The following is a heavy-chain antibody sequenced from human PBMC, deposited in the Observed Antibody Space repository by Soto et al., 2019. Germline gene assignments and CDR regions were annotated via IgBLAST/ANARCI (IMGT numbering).Heavy chain of an antibody. D-gene: IGHD3-22*01. Sequence: ASVKVSCKASGYTFTSYAMHWVRQAPGQRLEWMGWINAGNGNTKYSQKFQGRVTITRDTSASTAYMELSSLRSEDTAVYYCARNLYYYDSSGYYDYWGQGTLVTAPQ. CDR1: GYTFTSYA. CDR3: ARNLYYYDSSGYYDY. V-gene: IGHV1-3*01. J-gene: IGHJ4*02. CDR2: INAGNGNT.